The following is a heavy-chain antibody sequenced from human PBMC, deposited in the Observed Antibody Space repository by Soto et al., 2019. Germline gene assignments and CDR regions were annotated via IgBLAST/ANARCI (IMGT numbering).Heavy chain of an antibody. CDR2: IIPIFGTA. J-gene: IGHJ4*02. CDR3: ARESIVVVVAATHYYFDY. CDR1: GGTFSSYA. Sequence: QVQLAQSGAEVKKPGSSVKVSCKASGGTFSSYAISWVRQAPGQGLEWMGGIIPIFGTANYAQKFQGRVTITADESTSTAYMELSSLRSEDTAVYYCARESIVVVVAATHYYFDYWGQGTLVTVSS. V-gene: IGHV1-69*01. D-gene: IGHD2-15*01.